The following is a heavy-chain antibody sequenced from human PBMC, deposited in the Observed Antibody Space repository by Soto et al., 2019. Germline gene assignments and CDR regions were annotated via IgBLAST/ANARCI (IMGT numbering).Heavy chain of an antibody. CDR2: IYYSGST. Sequence: SETLSLTCTVSGGSISSYYWSWIRQPPGKGLEWIGYIYYSGSTNYNPSLKSRVTISVDTSKNQFSLQLNSVTPEDTAVYYCAKEGITMVRGASRYGMDVWGQGTTVTVSS. V-gene: IGHV4-59*12. CDR1: GGSISSYY. D-gene: IGHD3-10*01. CDR3: AKEGITMVRGASRYGMDV. J-gene: IGHJ6*02.